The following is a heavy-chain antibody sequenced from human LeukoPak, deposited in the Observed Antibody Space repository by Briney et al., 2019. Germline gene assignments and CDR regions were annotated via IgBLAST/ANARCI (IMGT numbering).Heavy chain of an antibody. CDR3: ARESKRGIQLWQDAFDI. CDR2: INDSGNT. V-gene: IGHV4-39*07. J-gene: IGHJ3*02. Sequence: SETLSLTCTVSGGSISRSGYFWGWIRPPPGKELEWIGIINDSGNTHYSSSLKSRVTISVDTSKNQFSLKLSSVTAADTAVYYCARESKRGIQLWQDAFDIWGQGTMVTVSS. CDR1: GGSISRSGYF. D-gene: IGHD5-18*01.